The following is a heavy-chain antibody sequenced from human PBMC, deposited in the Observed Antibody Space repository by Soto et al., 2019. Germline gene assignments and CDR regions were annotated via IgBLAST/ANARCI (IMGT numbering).Heavy chain of an antibody. CDR1: GGCISSGAFY. CDR3: ATDYYDGFGY. D-gene: IGHD3-22*01. V-gene: IGHV4-30-4*01. J-gene: IGHJ4*02. CDR2: IYCSGST. Sequence: SESLSLTCTVSGGCISSGAFYWSWLRQPPGKGLEWIGYIYCSGSTYYNPSLKSRVTISVDTSKNQFSLKLSSVTAAATAVYYCATDYYDGFGYWGQGTLVTVSS.